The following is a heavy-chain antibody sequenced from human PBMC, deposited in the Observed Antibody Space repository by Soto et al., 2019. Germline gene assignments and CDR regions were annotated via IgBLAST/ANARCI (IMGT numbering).Heavy chain of an antibody. V-gene: IGHV3-23*01. D-gene: IGHD3-22*01. CDR2: ISDRGGSA. CDR1: GFTFSSYA. CDR3: AKDASLYYYDSTGYHP. Sequence: GGSLRLSCAASGFTFSSYAMTWVRQAPGKGLEWVSGISDRGGSAYYADSVKGRFTISRDNSKNTLYLQMNSLRAEDTAVYYCAKDASLYYYDSTGYHPWGQGTLVTVSS. J-gene: IGHJ5*02.